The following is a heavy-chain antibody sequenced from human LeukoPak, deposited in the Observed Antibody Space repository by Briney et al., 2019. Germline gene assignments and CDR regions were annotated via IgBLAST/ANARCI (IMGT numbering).Heavy chain of an antibody. J-gene: IGHJ4*02. CDR3: ARDWDDSSGYCDY. CDR2: INPNSGGT. D-gene: IGHD3-22*01. V-gene: IGHV1-2*02. CDR1: GYTFTSYY. Sequence: ASVKVSCKASGYTFTSYYMHWVRQAPGQGLEWMGWINPNSGGTNYAQKFQGRVTMTRDTSISTAYMELSRLRSDDTAVYYCARDWDDSSGYCDYWGQGTLVTVSS.